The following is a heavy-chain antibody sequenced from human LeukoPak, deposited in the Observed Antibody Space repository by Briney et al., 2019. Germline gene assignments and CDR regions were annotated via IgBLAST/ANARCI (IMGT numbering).Heavy chain of an antibody. Sequence: GGSLRLSCAASGFTFSGHWMYWLRQAPGKGLAWVSRINGDGSDTNYADSMEGRFTISRDNAKNIVYLQMNSLREDDTAIYYCARDINWGQVYYWSQGTLVTVSS. V-gene: IGHV3-74*01. J-gene: IGHJ4*02. CDR1: GFTFSGHW. CDR2: INGDGSDT. CDR3: ARDINWGQVYY. D-gene: IGHD7-27*01.